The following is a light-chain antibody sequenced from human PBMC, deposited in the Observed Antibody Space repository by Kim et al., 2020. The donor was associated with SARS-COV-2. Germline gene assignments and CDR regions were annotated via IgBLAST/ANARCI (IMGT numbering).Light chain of an antibody. Sequence: SPGEGATLSCRDSQSIISTYLAWFQQKPGQAPRVLMYGASYRATDIPDRFSGSASGTVFTLTISRLEPEDSAVYYCHYYGTSFLTFGGGTKVDIK. CDR3: HYYGTSFLT. CDR1: QSIISTY. CDR2: GAS. J-gene: IGKJ4*01. V-gene: IGKV3-20*01.